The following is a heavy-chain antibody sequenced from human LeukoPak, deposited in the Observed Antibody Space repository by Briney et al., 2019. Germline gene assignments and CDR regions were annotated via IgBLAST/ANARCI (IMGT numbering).Heavy chain of an antibody. CDR2: ISSGSSYI. Sequence: GGSLRLSCAASGFTFSSYGMNWVRQAPGKGLEWVSSISSGSSYIYYADSVKGRFTISRDNAKNSLYLQMNSLRAEDTAVYYCARGDYYESSGYYYSFDYWGQGILVTVSS. J-gene: IGHJ4*02. CDR3: ARGDYYESSGYYYSFDY. V-gene: IGHV3-21*01. D-gene: IGHD3-22*01. CDR1: GFTFSSYG.